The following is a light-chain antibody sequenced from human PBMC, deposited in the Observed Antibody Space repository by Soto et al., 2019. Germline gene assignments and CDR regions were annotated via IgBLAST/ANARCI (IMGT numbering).Light chain of an antibody. CDR2: RNN. V-gene: IGLV1-47*01. Sequence: QSVLTQPPSASGTPGQRVTISCSGSSSNIGSHYVYWYQQLPGTAPKLLIYRNNQRPSGVPDRFSGSKSGTSASLAISGLRSEDEADYYCAAWDDSLSGPIFGGGTKLNVL. CDR3: AAWDDSLSGPI. J-gene: IGLJ2*01. CDR1: SSNIGSHY.